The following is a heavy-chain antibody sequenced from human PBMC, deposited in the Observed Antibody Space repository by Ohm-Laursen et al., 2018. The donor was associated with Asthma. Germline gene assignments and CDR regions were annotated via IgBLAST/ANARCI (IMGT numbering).Heavy chain of an antibody. J-gene: IGHJ4*02. Sequence: SLRLSCAATGFTFSNYGMHWVRQAPGKGLEWVAVGGSYYDGGLKYYADSVNGRFTVSRDNSKNTLYLQMNSLRPDDTAVYYCARDVMEWYLPAFDFWGQGTLVTVSS. CDR3: ARDVMEWYLPAFDF. D-gene: IGHD3-3*01. V-gene: IGHV3-30*19. CDR2: GGSYYDGGLK. CDR1: GFTFSNYG.